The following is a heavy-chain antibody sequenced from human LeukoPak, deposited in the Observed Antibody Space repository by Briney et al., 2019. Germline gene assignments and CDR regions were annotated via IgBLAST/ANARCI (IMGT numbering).Heavy chain of an antibody. CDR2: IYYSGST. CDR3: ARARRIQPAMDV. D-gene: IGHD5-18*01. V-gene: IGHV4-31*03. J-gene: IGHJ6*02. Sequence: SETLSLTCTVSGGSISSGGYYWSWIRQHPGTGLEWIGYIYYSGSTYYNPSLKSRVTISVDTSKNQFSLKLSSVTAADTAVYYCARARRIQPAMDVWGQGTTVTVSS. CDR1: GGSISSGGYY.